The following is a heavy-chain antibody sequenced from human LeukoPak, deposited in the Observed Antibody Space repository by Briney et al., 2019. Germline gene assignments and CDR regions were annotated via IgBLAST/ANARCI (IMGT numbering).Heavy chain of an antibody. CDR1: GFIFSSYD. J-gene: IGHJ4*02. CDR3: AKYSSSGTRYFDY. CDR2: LDSGGSGI. D-gene: IGHD6-6*01. Sequence: RGRCPRLSCAASGFIFSSYDMHWVRQAPGKGLEWVAVLDSGGSGIHYADSVKGRFTISRDNSKNTLFLQLNSLRVEDTAVYYCAKYSSSGTRYFDYWGEGTLATVSS. V-gene: IGHV3-30*04.